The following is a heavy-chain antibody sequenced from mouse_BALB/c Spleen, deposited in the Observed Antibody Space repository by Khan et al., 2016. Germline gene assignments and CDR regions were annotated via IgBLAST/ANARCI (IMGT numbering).Heavy chain of an antibody. CDR1: GFTFSDYY. CDR2: LSDGGSYT. J-gene: IGHJ4*01. V-gene: IGHV5-4*02. D-gene: IGHD1-1*01. Sequence: EVELVESGGGLVKPGGSLKLSCAASGFTFSDYYMYWVRQTPEKRLEWVATLSDGGSYTYYPDSVKGRFTISRDNAKNNLYLQMSSLKSEDTAMYYCARGGGVDYGSRHYYAMDYWGQGTSVTVSS. CDR3: ARGGGVDYGSRHYYAMDY.